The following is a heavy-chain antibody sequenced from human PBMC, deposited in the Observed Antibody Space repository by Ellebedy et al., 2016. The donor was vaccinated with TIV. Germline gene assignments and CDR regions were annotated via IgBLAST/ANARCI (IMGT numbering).Heavy chain of an antibody. D-gene: IGHD3-3*01. V-gene: IGHV4-39*01. CDR1: GGSISSSSYY. J-gene: IGHJ4*02. CDR3: ARLTYYDFWSASQSGFDY. Sequence: MPSETLSLTCTVSGGSISSSSYYWGWIRQPPGKGLEWIGSIYYSGSTYYNPSLKSRVTISVDTSKNQFSLKLSSVTAADTAVYYCARLTYYDFWSASQSGFDYWGQGTLVTVSS. CDR2: IYYSGST.